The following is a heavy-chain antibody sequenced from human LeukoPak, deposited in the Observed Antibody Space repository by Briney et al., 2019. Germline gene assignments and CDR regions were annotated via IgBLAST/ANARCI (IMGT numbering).Heavy chain of an antibody. J-gene: IGHJ5*02. CDR2: VSYTGST. Sequence: SETLSLTCTVSGVSISSSTYYWGWIRQPPGRGLEWIASVSYTGSTTYNPSLKSRVTISVDTSKTQFSLKLSSVTAADTAVYYCARSRKYGAVTTYSWFDPWGRGTLVIVSS. CDR1: GVSISSSTYY. D-gene: IGHD4-17*01. V-gene: IGHV4-39*01. CDR3: ARSRKYGAVTTYSWFDP.